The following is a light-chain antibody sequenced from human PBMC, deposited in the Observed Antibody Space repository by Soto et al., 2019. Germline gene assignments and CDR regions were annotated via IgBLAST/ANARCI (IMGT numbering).Light chain of an antibody. CDR2: EGS. CDR3: CSYAGSSSWV. CDR1: SNDVGSYNV. J-gene: IGLJ3*02. Sequence: QSALTQPASVSGSPGQSITISCTGTSNDVGSYNVVSWYQQHPGKAPKLMIYEGSKRPSGVSNRFSGSKSGNTASLTISGLQAEDEADYYCCSYAGSSSWVFGGGTKVTVL. V-gene: IGLV2-23*01.